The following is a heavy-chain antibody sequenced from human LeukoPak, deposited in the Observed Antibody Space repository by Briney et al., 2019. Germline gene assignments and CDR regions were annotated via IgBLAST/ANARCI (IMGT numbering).Heavy chain of an antibody. Sequence: ASVKVSCKASGYTFTSYAMHWVRQAPGQGLEWMGWISAYNGNSNYAENLQGRVTMTTDTSTNTAYLELRSLRSDDTAVYYCARDGKGRYDFRENDYWGQGTLVTVSS. CDR1: GYTFTSYA. J-gene: IGHJ4*02. CDR2: ISAYNGNS. D-gene: IGHD3-3*01. V-gene: IGHV1-18*01. CDR3: ARDGKGRYDFRENDY.